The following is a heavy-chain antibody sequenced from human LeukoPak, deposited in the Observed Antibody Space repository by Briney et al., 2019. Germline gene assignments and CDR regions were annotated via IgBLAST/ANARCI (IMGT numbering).Heavy chain of an antibody. J-gene: IGHJ3*02. V-gene: IGHV4-59*08. Sequence: PSETLSLTCTASGGSISSYYWSWIRQPPGKGLEWIGYIYYSGSTNYNPSLKSRVTISVDTSKNQFSLKLSSVTAADTAVYYCARWVNVDAFDIWGQGTMVTVSS. CDR3: ARWVNVDAFDI. CDR2: IYYSGST. D-gene: IGHD2-8*01. CDR1: GGSISSYY.